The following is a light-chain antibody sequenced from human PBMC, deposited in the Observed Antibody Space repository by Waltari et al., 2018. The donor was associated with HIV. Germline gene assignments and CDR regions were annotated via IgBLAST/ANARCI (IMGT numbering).Light chain of an antibody. J-gene: IGKJ2*01. CDR2: FGS. V-gene: IGKV2-28*01. CDR3: MQALQNPYT. Sequence: DIVMTQSPLSLHVTPGEPASISCRSSQGLLYSNGYDYLDWYLQKPGQSPQLLFSFGSHRASWVPDRFSASGSGTDFTLKISRVEAEDVGVYYCMQALQNPYTFGQGTKLEIK. CDR1: QGLLYSNGYDY.